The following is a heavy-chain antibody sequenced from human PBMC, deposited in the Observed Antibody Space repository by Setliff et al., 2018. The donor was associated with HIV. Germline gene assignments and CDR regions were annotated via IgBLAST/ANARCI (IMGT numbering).Heavy chain of an antibody. CDR2: ISVYNGNI. CDR3: ARIYCGGDCYPPNDAFDI. CDR1: GYTFTSYG. D-gene: IGHD2-21*02. J-gene: IGHJ3*02. V-gene: IGHV1-18*01. Sequence: ASVKVSCKASGYTFTSYGISWVRQAPGQGLEWMGWISVYNGNINYAQNLQGRVTMTTDTSTSTAYMELRSLISDDTAVYYCARIYCGGDCYPPNDAFDIWGQGTMVTVSS.